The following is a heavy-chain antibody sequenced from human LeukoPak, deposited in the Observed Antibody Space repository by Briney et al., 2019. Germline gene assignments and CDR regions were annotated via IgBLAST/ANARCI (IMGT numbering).Heavy chain of an antibody. D-gene: IGHD6-19*01. V-gene: IGHV3-15*01. CDR2: IKSKTDGGTT. CDR1: GFTFRNAW. Sequence: GGSLRLSCAASGFTFRNAWTSWVRQAPGKGLEWVGRIKSKTDGGTTDYAAPVKGRFTISRDDSKNTLYLQMTSLKSEDSSVYYCPTEWESSGWYPNLSFDYWGQGTLVTVSS. J-gene: IGHJ4*02. CDR3: PTEWESSGWYPNLSFDY.